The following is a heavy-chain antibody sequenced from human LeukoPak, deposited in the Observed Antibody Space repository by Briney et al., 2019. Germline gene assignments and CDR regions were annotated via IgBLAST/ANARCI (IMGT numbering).Heavy chain of an antibody. D-gene: IGHD3-3*01. J-gene: IGHJ3*02. CDR2: IIPIFGTA. Sequence: SVKVSCKVSGGTVRNYAISWVRQAPGQGLEWMGGIIPIFGTANYAQKFQGRVTITTDESTSTAYMELSSLRSEDTAVYYCARVQGWSGYYAGDAFDIWGQGTTVTVSS. V-gene: IGHV1-69*05. CDR3: ARVQGWSGYYAGDAFDI. CDR1: GGTVRNYA.